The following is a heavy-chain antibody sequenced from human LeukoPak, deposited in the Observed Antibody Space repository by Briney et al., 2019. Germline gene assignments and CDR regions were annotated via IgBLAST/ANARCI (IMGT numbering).Heavy chain of an antibody. Sequence: ASVKVSCKASGYTFTGYYMHWVRQAPGQGLEWMGWINPNSGGTNYAQKFQGRVTMTRDTSISTAYMELSRPRSDDTAVYYCARAWSIAAAAPGYWGQGTLVTVSS. V-gene: IGHV1-2*02. J-gene: IGHJ4*02. CDR2: INPNSGGT. CDR3: ARAWSIAAAAPGY. D-gene: IGHD6-13*01. CDR1: GYTFTGYY.